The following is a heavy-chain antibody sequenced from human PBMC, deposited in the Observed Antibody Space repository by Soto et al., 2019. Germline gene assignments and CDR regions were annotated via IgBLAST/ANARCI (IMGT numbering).Heavy chain of an antibody. CDR3: AREHDCSSTCWSSLGLGY. CDR1: GYTFTGYY. Sequence: QVQLVQSGAEVKKPGASVKVSCKASGYTFTGYYMHWVRQAPGQGLEWMGWINPNSGGTNYAQKFRGWVAMTRETSIRTAYMELSRLRSDDTAVYYCAREHDCSSTCWSSLGLGYWGQGTLVTVSS. CDR2: INPNSGGT. D-gene: IGHD2-2*01. J-gene: IGHJ4*02. V-gene: IGHV1-2*04.